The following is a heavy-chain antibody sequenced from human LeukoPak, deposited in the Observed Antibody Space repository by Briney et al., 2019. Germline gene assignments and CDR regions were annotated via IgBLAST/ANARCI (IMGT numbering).Heavy chain of an antibody. CDR2: IYTSGST. V-gene: IGHV4-4*07. CDR1: GGSLSSYY. J-gene: IGHJ6*03. CDR3: ARDSCSSTSCYSHYYYYYRDV. D-gene: IGHD2-2*01. Sequence: SETLSLTCTVSGGSLSSYYWSWIRQPAGKGLEWIGRIYTSGSTNYNPSLKSRVTMSVDTSKNQFSLKLSSVTAADTAVYYCARDSCSSTSCYSHYYYYYRDVWGKGTTVTVSS.